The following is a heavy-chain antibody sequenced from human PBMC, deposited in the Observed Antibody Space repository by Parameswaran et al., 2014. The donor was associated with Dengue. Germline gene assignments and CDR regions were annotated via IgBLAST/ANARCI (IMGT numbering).Heavy chain of an antibody. CDR3: ARGERYSSDWYGGYFQH. Sequence: WVRQAPGQGLEWMGGIIPMFGTPNYAQKFQGRVTITADESTSTAYMELSSLRPDDTAVYYCARGERYSSDWYGGYFQHWGQGTLVTVSS. V-gene: IGHV1-69*01. CDR2: IIPMFGTP. D-gene: IGHD6-25*01. J-gene: IGHJ1*01.